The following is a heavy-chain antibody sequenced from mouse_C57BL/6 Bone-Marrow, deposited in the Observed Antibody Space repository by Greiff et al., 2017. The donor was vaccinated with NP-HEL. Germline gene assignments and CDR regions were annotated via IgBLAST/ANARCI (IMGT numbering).Heavy chain of an antibody. CDR2: IYPRSGNT. Sequence: QVQLQQSGAELARPGASVKLSCKASGYTFTSYGISWVKQRPGQGLEWIGEIYPRSGNTYYNEKFKGKATLTADKSSSTAYMELRSLTSEDSAVYFCAREEGPFTTVVAKGNYWGQGTTLTVSS. V-gene: IGHV1-81*01. CDR1: GYTFTSYG. CDR3: AREEGPFTTVVAKGNY. J-gene: IGHJ2*01. D-gene: IGHD1-1*01.